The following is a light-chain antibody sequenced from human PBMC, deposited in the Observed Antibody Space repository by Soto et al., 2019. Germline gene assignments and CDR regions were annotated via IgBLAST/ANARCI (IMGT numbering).Light chain of an antibody. Sequence: QSVLTQPASVSGSPGQSITISCTGTSSEVGGYNYVSWYQQHPGKAPKLMIYEVSNRPSGVSIRFSGSKSGNTASLTISGLQAEDEADYYCSSYTSSSTLVFGGGTKLTVL. CDR1: SSEVGGYNY. CDR3: SSYTSSSTLV. J-gene: IGLJ2*01. CDR2: EVS. V-gene: IGLV2-14*01.